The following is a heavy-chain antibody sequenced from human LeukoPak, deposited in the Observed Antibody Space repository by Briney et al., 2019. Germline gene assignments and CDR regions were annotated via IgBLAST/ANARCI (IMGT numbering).Heavy chain of an antibody. J-gene: IGHJ6*03. D-gene: IGHD3-10*01. CDR1: GYTLTELS. V-gene: IGHV1-8*03. Sequence: ASVKVSCKVSGYTLTELSMHWVRQAPGKGLEWMGWMNPNSGNTGYAQKFQGRVTITRNTSISTAYMELSSLRSEDTAVYYCARGRRNMVRGVIVYYYYYMDVWGKGTTVTVSS. CDR3: ARGRRNMVRGVIVYYYYYMDV. CDR2: MNPNSGNT.